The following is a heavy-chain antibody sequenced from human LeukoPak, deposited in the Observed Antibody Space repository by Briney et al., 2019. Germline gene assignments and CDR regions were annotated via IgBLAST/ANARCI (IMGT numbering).Heavy chain of an antibody. CDR3: AREVAAPGYYYGMDV. D-gene: IGHD6-25*01. V-gene: IGHV3-33*01. CDR2: IWYDGSNK. Sequence: GGSLRLSCAASGFTFSSYGMHWVRQAPGKGLEWVAVIWYDGSNKYYADSVKGRLTISRDNSKNTLYLQMNSLRAEDTAVYYCAREVAAPGYYYGMDVWGQGTTVTVSS. CDR1: GFTFSSYG. J-gene: IGHJ6*02.